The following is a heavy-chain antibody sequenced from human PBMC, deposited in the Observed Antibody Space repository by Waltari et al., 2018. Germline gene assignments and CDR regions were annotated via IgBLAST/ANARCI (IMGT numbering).Heavy chain of an antibody. Sequence: EVLLVESGGGLVKPGGSLRLSCAASGFTFSTYTMNWVRQAPGKGLKRFSYINSGSTSIYYADAVKGRFTISRDNAKNSLYLQMNSLRAEDTALYYSAREVRRNWFDPWGQGTLVTVSS. CDR1: GFTFSTYT. CDR2: INSGSTSI. V-gene: IGHV3-21*01. CDR3: AREVRRNWFDP. J-gene: IGHJ5*02.